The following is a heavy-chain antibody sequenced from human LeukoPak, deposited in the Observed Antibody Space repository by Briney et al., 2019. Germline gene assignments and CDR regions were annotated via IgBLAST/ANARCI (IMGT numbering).Heavy chain of an antibody. CDR3: ARDLGDIVVVPAAISLP. D-gene: IGHD2-2*01. CDR1: GYTFTSYG. V-gene: IGHV1-18*01. J-gene: IGHJ5*02. Sequence: ASVEVSCKASGYTFTSYGISWVRQAPGQGLEWMGWISAYNGNTNYAQKFQGRVTMTTDTSTSTAYMELRSLRSDDAAVYYCARDLGDIVVVPAAISLPWGQGTLVTVSS. CDR2: ISAYNGNT.